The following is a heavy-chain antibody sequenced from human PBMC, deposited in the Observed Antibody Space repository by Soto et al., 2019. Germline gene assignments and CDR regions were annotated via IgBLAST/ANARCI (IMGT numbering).Heavy chain of an antibody. Sequence: EVQLLESGGGLVQPGGSLRLSCAASGFTFSSYAMSWVRQAPGKGLEWVSAMSGIGGSTYYADSVKVRFTISSDNSKNTLYLQMTSLRAEDTAVYYCAKDIRATVTTVIDYYMDVWGKGTTVTVSS. CDR2: MSGIGGST. D-gene: IGHD4-17*01. J-gene: IGHJ6*03. CDR1: GFTFSSYA. CDR3: AKDIRATVTTVIDYYMDV. V-gene: IGHV3-23*01.